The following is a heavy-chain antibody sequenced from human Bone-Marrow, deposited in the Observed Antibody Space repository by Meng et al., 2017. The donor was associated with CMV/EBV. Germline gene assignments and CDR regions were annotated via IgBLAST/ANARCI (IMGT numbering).Heavy chain of an antibody. CDR1: GFTFSSYE. D-gene: IGHD3-3*01. V-gene: IGHV3-48*03. CDR2: ISSSGSTI. CDR3: ARREVRFLEWLTPPRGGMDV. J-gene: IGHJ6*02. Sequence: GGSLRLSCAASGFTFSSYEMNWVRQAPGKGLEWVSYISSSGSTIYYADSVKGRFTSSRDNAKNSLFLQMNSLRAEDAAVYYCARREVRFLEWLTPPRGGMDVWGQGTTVTVSS.